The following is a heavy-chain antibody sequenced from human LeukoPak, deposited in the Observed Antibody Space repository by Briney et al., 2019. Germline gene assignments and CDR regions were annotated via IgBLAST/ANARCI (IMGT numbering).Heavy chain of an antibody. CDR3: ARAYYDSSGYHHNWFDP. CDR2: INPSGGST. Sequence: ASVKVSCKASGYTFTSYYMHWVRQAPGQGLEWMGIINPSGGSTSYAQKFQGRVTMTRDTSTRTVYMELSSLRSEATAVYYCARAYYDSSGYHHNWFDPWGQGTLVTVSS. CDR1: GYTFTSYY. J-gene: IGHJ5*02. V-gene: IGHV1-46*01. D-gene: IGHD3-22*01.